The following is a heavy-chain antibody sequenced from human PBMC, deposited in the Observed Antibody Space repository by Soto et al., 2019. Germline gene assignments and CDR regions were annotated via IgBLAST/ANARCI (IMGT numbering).Heavy chain of an antibody. D-gene: IGHD1-26*01. CDR2: ISTFNGKT. J-gene: IGHJ3*01. CDR3: ARLLTEGATFREDAFDL. CDR1: RYTFTSHG. Sequence: VQFVQSGGYVETAGASVKGSFPTFRYTFTSHGIALVRQAPWQRLEWVGWISTFNGKTDYAQKFQGRVTMTADTLTSTVHMELRSLRSDDTAVYYCARLLTEGATFREDAFDLWGQGTKVTVSS. V-gene: IGHV1-18*01.